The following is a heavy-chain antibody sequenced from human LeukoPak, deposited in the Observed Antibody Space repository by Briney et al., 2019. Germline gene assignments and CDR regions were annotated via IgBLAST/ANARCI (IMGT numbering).Heavy chain of an antibody. J-gene: IGHJ6*03. CDR1: GYTFTGYY. CDR2: INPNSGGT. D-gene: IGHD2-2*01. CDR3: ARDSPVVPAAIIHGYYYYMDV. Sequence: ASVKVSCKASGYTFTGYYMHWVRQAPGQGLEWMGWINPNSGGTNYAQKFQGRVTMTRDTSISTAYMELSRLRSDDTAVYYCARDSPVVPAAIIHGYYYYMDVWGKGTTVTVSS. V-gene: IGHV1-2*02.